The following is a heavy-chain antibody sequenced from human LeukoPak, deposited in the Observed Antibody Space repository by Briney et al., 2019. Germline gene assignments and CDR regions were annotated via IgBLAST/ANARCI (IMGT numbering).Heavy chain of an antibody. CDR2: IYYSGST. V-gene: IGHV4-59*08. D-gene: IGHD6-6*01. CDR3: ARPKSIDTHDAFDI. CDR1: GGSISSYY. J-gene: IGHJ3*02. Sequence: SETLSLTCTVSGGSISSYYWSWIRQPPGKGLEWIGYIYYSGSTNYNPSLKSRVTISVDTSKNQFSLKLSSVTAADTAVYYCARPKSIDTHDAFDIWGQGTMVTVSS.